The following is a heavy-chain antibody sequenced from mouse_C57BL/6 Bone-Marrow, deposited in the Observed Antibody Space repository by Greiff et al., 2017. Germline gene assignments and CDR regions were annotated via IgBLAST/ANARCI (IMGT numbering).Heavy chain of an antibody. V-gene: IGHV14-4*01. J-gene: IGHJ3*01. D-gene: IGHD2-3*01. CDR3: TTDGYPALSFAY. CDR1: GFNIKDDY. Sequence: VQLKESGAELVRPGASVKLSCTASGFNIKDDYMPWVKQRPDQGLAWIGWIDPENGDTEYASTFQGKATITADTSSNTAYLQLSSLTSEYTAVYYCTTDGYPALSFAYWGQGTLVTVSA. CDR2: IDPENGDT.